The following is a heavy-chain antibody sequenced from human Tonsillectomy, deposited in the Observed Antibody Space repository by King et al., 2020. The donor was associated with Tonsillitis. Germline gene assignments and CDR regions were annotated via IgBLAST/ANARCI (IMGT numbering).Heavy chain of an antibody. V-gene: IGHV4-38-2*02. CDR1: DYSISTGYY. Sequence: QLQESGPGLLKPSETLSLTCTVSDYSISTGYYWGWIRQPPGKGLEWIGSIYHSGSTYYNPSFKSRVTISVDTSKNQFSLKLSSVTAADTAVYYCASPGITAADNAFDIWGQGTMVTVSS. CDR2: IYHSGST. CDR3: ASPGITAADNAFDI. J-gene: IGHJ3*02. D-gene: IGHD6-13*01.